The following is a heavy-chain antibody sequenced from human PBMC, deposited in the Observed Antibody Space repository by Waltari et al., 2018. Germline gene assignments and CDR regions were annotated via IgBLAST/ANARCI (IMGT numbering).Heavy chain of an antibody. CDR3: ARRMIVVVITTDAFDI. Sequence: QVQLQQWGAGLLKPSETLSLTCAVYGGSFSGYYWSWIRQPPGKGLEWIGEINHSGSTNYDPSLKSRVTISVDTSKNQFSLKLSSVTAADTAVYYCARRMIVVVITTDAFDIWGQGTMVTVSS. CDR2: INHSGST. D-gene: IGHD3-22*01. CDR1: GGSFSGYY. V-gene: IGHV4-34*01. J-gene: IGHJ3*02.